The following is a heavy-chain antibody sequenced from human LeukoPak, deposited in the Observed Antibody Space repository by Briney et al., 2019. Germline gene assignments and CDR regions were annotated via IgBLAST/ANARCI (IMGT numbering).Heavy chain of an antibody. J-gene: IGHJ3*02. CDR3: ARPLDCNYGGTAFDI. D-gene: IGHD4-23*01. V-gene: IGHV4-39*01. CDR2: IDYSGSP. Sequence: PSETLSLTCTVSGGSVSNSNYCWGWIRQPPGKQLKWIGSIDYSGSPLYNPSLKSRVTISVDTSKNQFSLKLSSVTAADTAAYYCARPLDCNYGGTAFDIWGQGTMVTVSS. CDR1: GGSVSNSNYC.